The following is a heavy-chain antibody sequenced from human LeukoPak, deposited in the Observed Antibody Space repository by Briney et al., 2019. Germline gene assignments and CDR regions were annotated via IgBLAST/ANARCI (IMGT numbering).Heavy chain of an antibody. CDR3: ASRSGGFDY. Sequence: PGGSLRLSCAASGFTFSSYSMNWVRQAPGKGLEWVAVISRDGTIKYYADYVKGRFTISRDNSKNTLYLQMDSLRPEDTAVFYCASRSGGFDYWGQGTLVTISS. V-gene: IGHV3-30*03. CDR1: GFTFSSYS. D-gene: IGHD2-15*01. J-gene: IGHJ4*02. CDR2: ISRDGTIK.